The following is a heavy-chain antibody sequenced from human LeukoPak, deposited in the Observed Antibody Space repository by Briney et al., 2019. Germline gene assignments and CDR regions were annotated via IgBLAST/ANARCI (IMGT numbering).Heavy chain of an antibody. Sequence: GGSLRLSCAASGFTFNNYAMNWVRQAPGKGLEWVANIKDDGSEKYSVDSVKGRFTISRDNAKNLLYLQMSSLRAEDTAVYYCARARIDYWGQGTLVTVSS. CDR1: GFTFNNYA. CDR3: ARARIDY. CDR2: IKDDGSEK. J-gene: IGHJ4*02. D-gene: IGHD1-14*01. V-gene: IGHV3-7*04.